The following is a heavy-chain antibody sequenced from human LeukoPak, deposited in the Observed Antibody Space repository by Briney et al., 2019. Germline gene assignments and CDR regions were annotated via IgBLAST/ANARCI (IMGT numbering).Heavy chain of an antibody. V-gene: IGHV4-59*11. Sequence: SETLSLTCTVSGGSISSHYWSWIRQPPGKGLEWIGYIYYSGSTNYNPSLKSRVTISVDTSKNQFSLKLSSVTAADTAVYYCAGDSSSNYGIDYWGQGTLVTVSS. CDR1: GGSISSHY. CDR2: IYYSGST. D-gene: IGHD4-11*01. J-gene: IGHJ4*02. CDR3: AGDSSSNYGIDY.